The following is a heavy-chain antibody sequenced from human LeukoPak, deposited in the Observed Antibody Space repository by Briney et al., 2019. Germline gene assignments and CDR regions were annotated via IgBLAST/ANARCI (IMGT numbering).Heavy chain of an antibody. CDR3: ARVFDGYHPRYC. J-gene: IGHJ4*02. CDR1: GGTFSSYA. CDR2: IIPILGIA. D-gene: IGHD5-24*01. V-gene: IGHV1-69*04. Sequence: SVKVSCKASGGTFSSYAISWVRQAPGQGLEWMGRIIPILGIANYAQKFQGRVTITADKSTSTAYMELSSLRSEDTAVYYCARVFDGYHPRYCWGQGTLVTVSS.